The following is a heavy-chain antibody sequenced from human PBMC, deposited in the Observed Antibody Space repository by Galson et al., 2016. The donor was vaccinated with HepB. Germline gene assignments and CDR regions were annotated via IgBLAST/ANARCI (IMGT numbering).Heavy chain of an antibody. D-gene: IGHD3-3*01. V-gene: IGHV3-53*01. CDR1: GFIVSSNY. CDR2: IYSGGNT. CDR3: ARGMENFDY. J-gene: IGHJ4*02. Sequence: SLRLSCAASGFIVSSNYMSWVRQAPGKGLEWVSIIYSGGNTYYADSVKGRFTISRDNSKNTLYLQMNSLRAEDTAVYYCARGMENFDYWGQGTLVTVSS.